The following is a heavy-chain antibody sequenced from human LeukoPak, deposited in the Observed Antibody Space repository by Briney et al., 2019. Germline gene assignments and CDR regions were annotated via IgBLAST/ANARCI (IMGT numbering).Heavy chain of an antibody. J-gene: IGHJ6*02. V-gene: IGHV3-7*01. CDR2: IKQDGSEK. D-gene: IGHD2-15*01. CDR3: AREGGCSGGSCYVLRLSYYYYGMDV. Sequence: PGGSLRLSCAASGFTFSSYWMSWVRQAPGKGLEWVANIKQDGSEKYYVDSVKGRFTISRDNAKNSLYLQMNSLRAEDTAVYYCAREGGCSGGSCYVLRLSYYYYGMDVWGQGTTVTVSS. CDR1: GFTFSSYW.